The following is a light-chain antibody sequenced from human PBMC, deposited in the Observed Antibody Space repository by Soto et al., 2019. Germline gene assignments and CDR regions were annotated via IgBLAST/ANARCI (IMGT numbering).Light chain of an antibody. CDR1: QGIRND. V-gene: IGKV1-17*01. J-gene: IGKJ1*01. Sequence: DIQLTQSPSSLSASLGDRVTIACRASQGIRNDLAWYQQKPGKAPKLLIFAASNLQSGVPSRFSGSGSGTEFTLTISSLQPDDFATYYCQHYNSYSEAFGQGTKVDIK. CDR3: QHYNSYSEA. CDR2: AAS.